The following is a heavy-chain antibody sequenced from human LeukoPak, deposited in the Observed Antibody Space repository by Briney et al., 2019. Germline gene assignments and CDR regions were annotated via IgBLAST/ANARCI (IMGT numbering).Heavy chain of an antibody. D-gene: IGHD3-10*01. CDR3: ARDLSPVVRASPMGY. CDR2: ITYDGYYK. V-gene: IGHV3-30*03. Sequence: DPGGSLRLSCAASGFTFTSYGMHWVRQAPGKGLEWVALITYDGYYKYYSDSVKGRFTISSDTSKNTLYLQMNSLRAEDTAVYYCARDLSPVVRASPMGYWGQGILVTVSS. J-gene: IGHJ4*02. CDR1: GFTFTSYG.